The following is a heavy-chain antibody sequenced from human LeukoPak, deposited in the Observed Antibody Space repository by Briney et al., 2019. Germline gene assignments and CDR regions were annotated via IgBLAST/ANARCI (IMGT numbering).Heavy chain of an antibody. CDR1: GYTFTSYA. Sequence: GASVKVSCKASGYTFTSYAMHWVRQAPGQRLEWMGWINAGNGNTKYSQKFQGRVTITRDTSTSTAYMELSSLRSEDTAAYYCARAGSGPAAPYDYWGQGTLVTVSS. CDR2: INAGNGNT. D-gene: IGHD2-2*01. V-gene: IGHV1-3*01. J-gene: IGHJ4*02. CDR3: ARAGSGPAAPYDY.